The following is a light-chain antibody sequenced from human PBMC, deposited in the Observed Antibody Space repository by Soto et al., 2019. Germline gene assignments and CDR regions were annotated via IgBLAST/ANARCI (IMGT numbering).Light chain of an antibody. Sequence: QSVLTHTPSASGTPGQRVSISCSGSSTNIGRNTVIWYQQVPGTTPKVLFYSNSQRPSGVPDRLSGSKSGTSASLAISGLQSDDEADYYCAACDDRLNGVVFGGGTTLPVL. J-gene: IGLJ2*01. CDR2: SNS. V-gene: IGLV1-44*01. CDR1: STNIGRNT. CDR3: AACDDRLNGVV.